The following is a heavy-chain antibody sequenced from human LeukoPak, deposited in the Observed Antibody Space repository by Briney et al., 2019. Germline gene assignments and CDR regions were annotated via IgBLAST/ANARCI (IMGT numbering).Heavy chain of an antibody. V-gene: IGHV3-69-1*02. CDR3: ARSSGSYRPMGY. CDR2: IDSTDTI. J-gene: IGHJ4*02. Sequence: PSETLSLTCAVYGGSFSGYYWNWVRQAPGKGLQWISHIDSTDTIHYADSVKGRFTISRDNAKNSLYLQMNSLRAEDTAVYYCARSSGSYRPMGYWGQGTLVTVSS. D-gene: IGHD3-22*01. CDR1: GGSFSGYY.